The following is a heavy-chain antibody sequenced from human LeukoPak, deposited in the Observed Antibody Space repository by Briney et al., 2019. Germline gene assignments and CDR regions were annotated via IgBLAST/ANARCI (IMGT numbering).Heavy chain of an antibody. J-gene: IGHJ5*02. CDR3: ARLGPDYNWFDP. CDR1: GYTFTSYD. V-gene: IGHV1-18*01. CDR2: ISAYNGNT. Sequence: ASVKVSCKASGYTFTSYDINWVRQATGQGLEWMGWISAYNGNTNYAQKLQGRVTMTTDTSTSTAYMELRSLRSDDTAVYYCARLGPDYNWFDPWGQGTLVTVSS.